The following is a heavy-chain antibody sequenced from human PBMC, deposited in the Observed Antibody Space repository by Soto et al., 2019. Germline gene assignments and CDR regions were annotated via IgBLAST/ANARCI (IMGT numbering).Heavy chain of an antibody. V-gene: IGHV3-9*01. Sequence: EVQLVESGGGLVQPSRSLRLSCAASGFTFDDYAMHWVRQAPGKGLEWVSGISWNSGSIGYVDSVKGRFTISRDNAKNSLYLQMNSLRAEDTALYYCAKDVGTARYYFDYWGQGTLVTVSS. D-gene: IGHD5-18*01. CDR2: ISWNSGSI. CDR3: AKDVGTARYYFDY. CDR1: GFTFDDYA. J-gene: IGHJ4*02.